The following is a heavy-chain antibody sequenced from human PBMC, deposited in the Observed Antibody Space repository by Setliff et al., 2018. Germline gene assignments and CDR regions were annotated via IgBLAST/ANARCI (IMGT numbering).Heavy chain of an antibody. CDR2: INNYSFKT. CDR3: ARINFYVSSGYYYAPEL. CDR1: GDTFSTYS. D-gene: IGHD3-22*01. Sequence: ASVKVSCKASGDTFSTYSLSWVRQAPGRGLEWMGWINNYSFKTTYAQKFLDRVTITTDTSATTAYMELGSLRSDDTAVYYCARINFYVSSGYYYAPELWGQGTLVTVSS. J-gene: IGHJ4*02. V-gene: IGHV1-18*01.